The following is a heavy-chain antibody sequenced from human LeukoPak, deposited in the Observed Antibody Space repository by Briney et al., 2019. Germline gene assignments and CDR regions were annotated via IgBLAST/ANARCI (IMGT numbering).Heavy chain of an antibody. V-gene: IGHV3-74*01. CDR3: ARDRHVYYDILTGYASYFEY. CDR1: GFTFSNYW. J-gene: IGHJ4*02. CDR2: INSDGINT. Sequence: GGSLRLSCAASGFTFSNYWMHWVRQAPGKGLVWVSRINSDGINTSYADSVKGRFTISRDNAKNTLNLQMNSLRAEDTAVYYCARDRHVYYDILTGYASYFEYWGQGALVTVSS. D-gene: IGHD3-9*01.